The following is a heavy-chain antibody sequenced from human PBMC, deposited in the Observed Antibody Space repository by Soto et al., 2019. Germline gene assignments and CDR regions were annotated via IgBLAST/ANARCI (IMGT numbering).Heavy chain of an antibody. J-gene: IGHJ2*01. CDR3: ARDERTAEGFGESLWYFDL. CDR1: GFTFSSYS. V-gene: IGHV3-21*01. Sequence: EVQLVESGGGLVKPEGSLRLSCAASGFTFSSYSMNWVRQAPGKGLEWVSSISSSSSYIYYADSVKGRFTISRDNAKNSLYLQMNSLRAEDTAVYYCARDERTAEGFGESLWYFDLRGRGTLVTVSS. D-gene: IGHD3-10*01. CDR2: ISSSSSYI.